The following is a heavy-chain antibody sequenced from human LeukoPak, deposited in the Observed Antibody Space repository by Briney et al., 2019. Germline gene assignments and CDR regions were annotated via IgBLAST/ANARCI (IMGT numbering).Heavy chain of an antibody. Sequence: GGSLRLSCEASGFTFSSYWMHWVRQVPGKGLMWVSRIESNGLTLYADSVRDRFTISRDNGKSTIYLQMNSLRVDDTAIHYCARAATYFYGSVTYDWFESWGQGTLVTVSS. V-gene: IGHV3-74*01. J-gene: IGHJ5*01. CDR2: IESNGLT. CDR1: GFTFSSYW. D-gene: IGHD3-10*01. CDR3: ARAATYFYGSVTYDWFES.